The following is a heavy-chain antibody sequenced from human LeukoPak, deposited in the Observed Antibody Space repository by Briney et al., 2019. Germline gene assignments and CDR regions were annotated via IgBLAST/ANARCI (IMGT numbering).Heavy chain of an antibody. CDR3: AKTTPSPRYGSPVDY. V-gene: IGHV1-69*04. Sequence: ASVKVSCKASGGTFSSYAISWVRQAPGQGLEWMGRIIPILGIANYAQKFQGRVTITADKSTSTAYMELSSLRSEDTAVYYCAKTTPSPRYGSPVDYWGQGTLVTVSS. D-gene: IGHD5-18*01. J-gene: IGHJ4*02. CDR2: IIPILGIA. CDR1: GGTFSSYA.